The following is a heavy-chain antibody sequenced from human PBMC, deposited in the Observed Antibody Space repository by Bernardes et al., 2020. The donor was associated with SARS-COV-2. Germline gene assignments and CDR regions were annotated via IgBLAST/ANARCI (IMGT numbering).Heavy chain of an antibody. Sequence: GGSLRLSCAASGFTFSSYEMNWVRQAPGKGLEWVSYISSSGSTIYYADSVKGRFTISRDNAKNSLYLQMNSLRAEDTAVYYCASFISPLKAAAGRGYYYYGMDVWGQGTTVTVSS. J-gene: IGHJ6*02. CDR2: ISSSGSTI. V-gene: IGHV3-48*03. CDR3: ASFISPLKAAAGRGYYYYGMDV. CDR1: GFTFSSYE. D-gene: IGHD6-13*01.